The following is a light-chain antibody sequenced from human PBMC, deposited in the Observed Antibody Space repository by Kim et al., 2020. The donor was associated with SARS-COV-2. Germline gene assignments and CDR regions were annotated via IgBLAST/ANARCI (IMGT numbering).Light chain of an antibody. V-gene: IGLV4-69*01. CDR3: QTWGTGFVV. CDR1: REHSKKA. J-gene: IGLJ3*02. CDR2: VEKDGSH. Sequence: ASVKLTCTLNREHSKKAIAWHQQRPEKGPRYLMKVEKDGSHTKGDEVPDRFSGSSSGAERYLTISGLQFEDGAAYYCQTWGTGFVVFGGGTQLTVL.